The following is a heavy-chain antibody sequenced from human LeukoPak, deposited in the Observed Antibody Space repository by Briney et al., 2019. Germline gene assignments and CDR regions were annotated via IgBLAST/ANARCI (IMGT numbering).Heavy chain of an antibody. J-gene: IGHJ5*02. CDR2: IWYDGSNK. CDR3: ARERVGRYSGYDPRGFAP. V-gene: IGHV3-33*01. CDR1: GFTFSSYG. D-gene: IGHD5-12*01. Sequence: PGGSLRLSCAASGFTFSSYGMHWVRQAPGKGLEWVAVIWYDGSNKYYADSVKGRFTISRDNSKNTLYLQMNSLRAEDTAVYYWARERVGRYSGYDPRGFAPWGQGTLVTVSS.